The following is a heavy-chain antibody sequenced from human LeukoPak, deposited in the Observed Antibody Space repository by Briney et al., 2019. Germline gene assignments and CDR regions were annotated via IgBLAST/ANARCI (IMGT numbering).Heavy chain of an antibody. V-gene: IGHV4-34*01. J-gene: IGHJ4*02. CDR1: GGSFSGYY. D-gene: IGHD3-3*01. CDR2: INHSGST. CDR3: ARHTDDFWSGYYIDY. Sequence: SETLSLTCAVHGGSFSGYYWSWIRQPPGKGLEWIGEINHSGSTNYNPSLKSRVTISVDTSKNQFSLKLSSVTAAGTAVYYCARHTDDFWSGYYIDYWGQGTLVTVSS.